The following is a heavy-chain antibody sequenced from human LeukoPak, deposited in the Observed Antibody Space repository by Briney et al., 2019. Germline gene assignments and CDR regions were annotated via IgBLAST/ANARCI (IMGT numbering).Heavy chain of an antibody. D-gene: IGHD3-10*01. CDR2: ISSSSSYI. J-gene: IGHJ4*02. Sequence: GGSLRLSCAASGFTFSSYSMNWVRQAPGKGLEWVSSISSSSSYIYYADSVKGRFTISRDNSRNTVYLQMNSLSAEDTAIYYCAKALVRGSPYFDYWGQGILVTVSS. CDR1: GFTFSSYS. CDR3: AKALVRGSPYFDY. V-gene: IGHV3-21*04.